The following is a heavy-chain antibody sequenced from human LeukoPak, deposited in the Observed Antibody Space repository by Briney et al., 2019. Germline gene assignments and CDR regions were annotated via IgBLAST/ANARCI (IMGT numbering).Heavy chain of an antibody. V-gene: IGHV3-33*05. Sequence: GGSLRLSCVASGFTFSRFGMYWVRQAPGKGPEWVAVMSFDGSQRFYADSVRGRFTISRDNSRNTLYLQMSSPRREDTAVYYCARDESGYQISYLRNWGQGTLVTVSS. CDR3: ARDESGYQISYLRN. CDR1: GFTFSRFG. CDR2: MSFDGSQR. J-gene: IGHJ4*02. D-gene: IGHD5-12*01.